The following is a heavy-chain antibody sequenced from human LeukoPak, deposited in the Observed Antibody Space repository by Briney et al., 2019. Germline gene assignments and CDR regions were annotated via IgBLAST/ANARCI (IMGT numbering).Heavy chain of an antibody. CDR1: GGSISSSSYY. J-gene: IGHJ4*02. CDR2: IYYSGST. D-gene: IGHD6-6*01. V-gene: IGHV4-39*01. Sequence: SETLSLTCTVSGGSISSSSYYWGWIRQPPGKGLEWIGSIYYSGSTYYNPSLKSRVTISVDTSKNQFSLKLSSVTAADTAVYYCARGTPNWLAARSPDVGPHFDYWGQGTLVTVSS. CDR3: ARGTPNWLAARSPDVGPHFDY.